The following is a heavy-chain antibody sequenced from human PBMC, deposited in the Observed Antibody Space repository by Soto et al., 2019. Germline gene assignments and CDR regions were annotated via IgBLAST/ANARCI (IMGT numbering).Heavy chain of an antibody. J-gene: IGHJ6*03. Sequence: EVQLLESGGGLVQPGGSLRLSCEASGFTFSSYAMSWVRQAPGKGLEWVSAISGSGGSTYYADSVKGRFTISRYNSKNKLYLKMNSLRAEDTALYYCAKRDTTIGYYYYYYMDVWGKGTTVTVSS. V-gene: IGHV3-23*01. CDR1: GFTFSSYA. D-gene: IGHD5-18*01. CDR2: ISGSGGST. CDR3: AKRDTTIGYYYYYYMDV.